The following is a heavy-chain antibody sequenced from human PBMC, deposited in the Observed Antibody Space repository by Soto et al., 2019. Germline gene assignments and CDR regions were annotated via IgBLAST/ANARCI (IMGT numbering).Heavy chain of an antibody. J-gene: IGHJ4*02. CDR2: IYYSGST. V-gene: IGHV4-59*01. D-gene: IGHD3-22*01. Sequence: SETLSLTCTVSGGSISSYYWSWIRQPPGKGLEWIGYIYYSGSTNYNPSLKSRVTISVDTSKNQFSLKLGSVTAADTAVYYCAREDYYDSSGYQPPRYWGQGTLVTVSS. CDR1: GGSISSYY. CDR3: AREDYYDSSGYQPPRY.